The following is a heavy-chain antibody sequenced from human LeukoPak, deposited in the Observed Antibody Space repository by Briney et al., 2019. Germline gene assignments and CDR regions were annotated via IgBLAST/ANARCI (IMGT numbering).Heavy chain of an antibody. Sequence: ASVKVSCKASGYTFTSYDINWVRQATGQGLEWMGWMNPNSGNTGYAQKFQGRVTITRNTSISTAYMGLSSLRSEDTAVYYCAREVQQQLGKDYYYYYYMDVWGKGTTVTVSS. D-gene: IGHD6-13*01. CDR2: MNPNSGNT. CDR3: AREVQQQLGKDYYYYYYMDV. CDR1: GYTFTSYD. V-gene: IGHV1-8*03. J-gene: IGHJ6*03.